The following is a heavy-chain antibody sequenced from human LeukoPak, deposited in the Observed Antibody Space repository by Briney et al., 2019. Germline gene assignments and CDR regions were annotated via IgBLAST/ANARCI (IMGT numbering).Heavy chain of an antibody. D-gene: IGHD4-11*01. CDR3: VRLWRVHDYHNWFDY. V-gene: IGHV4-59*07. CDR1: GASMTISF. CDR2: IYYSGRG. J-gene: IGHJ5*01. Sequence: PSHTLSLTCSVAGASMTISFWSLVRQPPRGGVGMGGDIYYSGRGNYKPSLQARVDISLDTSKNRVSLTLTSVTAADTAVYSCVRLWRVHDYHNWFDYWGQGSLVTVSS.